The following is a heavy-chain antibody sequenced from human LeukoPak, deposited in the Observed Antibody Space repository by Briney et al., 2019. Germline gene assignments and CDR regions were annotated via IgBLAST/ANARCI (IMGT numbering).Heavy chain of an antibody. CDR1: GFTFSSYW. CDR3: ARATVAHYYYYGMDV. J-gene: IGHJ6*02. CDR2: INSDGSST. Sequence: GGSLRLSCAASGFTFSSYWMHWVRQAPGKGPVWVSRINSDGSSTSYADSVKGRFTISRDNAKNTLYLQMNSLRAEDTAVYYCARATVAHYYYYGMDVWGQGTTVTVSS. D-gene: IGHD1-26*01. V-gene: IGHV3-74*01.